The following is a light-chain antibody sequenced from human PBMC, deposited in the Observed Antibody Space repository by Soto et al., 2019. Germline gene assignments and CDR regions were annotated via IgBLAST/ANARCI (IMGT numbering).Light chain of an antibody. J-gene: IGKJ4*01. Sequence: EIQMTQSPSSLSASLGESVTITCRASQSISSYLNWYQQKPGKAPKLLIYAAYSLQSGVPSRFSGSGSGTEFTLTISSLQSEDFAVYYCQQYNNWPPLTCGGGTKVDIK. V-gene: IGKV1-39*01. CDR3: QQYNNWPPLT. CDR1: QSISSY. CDR2: AAY.